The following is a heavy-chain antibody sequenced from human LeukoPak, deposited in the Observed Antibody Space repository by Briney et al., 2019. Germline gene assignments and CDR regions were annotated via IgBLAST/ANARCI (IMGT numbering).Heavy chain of an antibody. V-gene: IGHV1-2*02. D-gene: IGHD3-10*01. CDR3: ARGRFGEWDNWFDP. CDR2: INPNSGAT. J-gene: IGHJ5*02. CDR1: GYTYTGYY. Sequence: ASVKVSCKASGYTYTGYYIHWVRQAPGQGLEWMAWINPNSGATNYAQKFQGRVTMTRDTSISTAYMELSRLASDDSAVYFCARGRFGEWDNWFDPWGQGTLVTVSS.